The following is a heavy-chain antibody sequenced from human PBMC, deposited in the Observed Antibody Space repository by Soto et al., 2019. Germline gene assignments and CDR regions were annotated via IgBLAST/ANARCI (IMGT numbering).Heavy chain of an antibody. CDR1: GFTFSSYS. CDR2: ISSSSSYI. V-gene: IGHV3-21*01. D-gene: IGHD5-18*01. J-gene: IGHJ5*02. CDR3: ARAGLHAMAPPTCWFDP. Sequence: GGSLRLSCAASGFTFSSYSMNWVRQSPGKGLEWVSSISSSSSYIYYADSVKGRFTISRDNAKNSLYLQMSSLRAEDTAVYFCARAGLHAMAPPTCWFDPWGQGTLVTVSS.